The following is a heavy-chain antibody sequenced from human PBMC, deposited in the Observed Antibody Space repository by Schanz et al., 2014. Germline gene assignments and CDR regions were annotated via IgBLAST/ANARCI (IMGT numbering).Heavy chain of an antibody. J-gene: IGHJ4*02. D-gene: IGHD1-7*01. V-gene: IGHV3-74*02. CDR3: AMRGYQLHH. CDR2: INSDGTTT. CDR1: GFTFTNAW. Sequence: EVHLVESGGGLVKPGGSLRLSCAASGFTFTNAWMSWVRQAPGKGLEWVSHINSDGTTTTYADSVKGRFTISRDNAENTLYLQMNSLRVEDTAVYYCAMRGYQLHHWGQGTLVTVSS.